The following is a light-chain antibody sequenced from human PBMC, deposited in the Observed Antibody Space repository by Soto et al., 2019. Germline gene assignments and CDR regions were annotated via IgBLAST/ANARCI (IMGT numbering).Light chain of an antibody. CDR2: GAS. CDR1: QSFNSIY. Sequence: EIGLTQSPGTLSLSTGERATLSCRASQSFNSIYLAWYQQKPGQAPRLLIYGASSRATGIPDRFSGSGSGTDFTLTICRLEPEDFAVYYCHQYDSWTFGQGTKV. V-gene: IGKV3-20*01. J-gene: IGKJ1*01. CDR3: HQYDSWT.